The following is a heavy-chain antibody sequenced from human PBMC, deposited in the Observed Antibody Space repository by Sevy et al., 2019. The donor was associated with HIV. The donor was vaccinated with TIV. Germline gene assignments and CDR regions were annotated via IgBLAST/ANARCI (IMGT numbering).Heavy chain of an antibody. CDR3: AREGSVVVAGFYYYYGMGV. Sequence: GGSLRLSCAASGFTFSTYSMNWVRQAPGKGLEWVSYISSSSSTIYYADSVKGRFTISRDNAKNSLYLQMNSLRDEDTAGYYCAREGSVVVAGFYYYYGMGVWGQGTTVTVSS. V-gene: IGHV3-48*02. CDR1: GFTFSTYS. CDR2: ISSSSSTI. D-gene: IGHD6-19*01. J-gene: IGHJ6*02.